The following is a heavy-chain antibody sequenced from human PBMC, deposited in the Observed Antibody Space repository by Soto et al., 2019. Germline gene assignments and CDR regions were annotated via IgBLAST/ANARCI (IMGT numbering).Heavy chain of an antibody. Sequence: DSVKGSCKASGYTFTSYAMHWVRQAPGQRLEWMGWINAGNGNTKYSQKFQGRVTITRDTSASTAYMELSSLRSEDTAVYYCARGGTSCYVDWGPGPFVTVFS. J-gene: IGHJ4*02. D-gene: IGHD2-2*01. V-gene: IGHV1-3*01. CDR3: ARGGTSCYVD. CDR2: INAGNGNT. CDR1: GYTFTSYA.